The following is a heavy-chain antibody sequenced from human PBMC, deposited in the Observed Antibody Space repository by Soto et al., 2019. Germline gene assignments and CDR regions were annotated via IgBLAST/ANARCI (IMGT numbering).Heavy chain of an antibody. J-gene: IGHJ4*02. Sequence: GGSLRLSCAASGFTFSSYAMSWVRQAPGEGLEWVSAISGSGGSTYYADSVKGRFTISRDNSKNTLYLQMNSLRAEDTAVYYCAKSAHCSSTSCYGSGSYYNPFDYWGQGTLVTVSS. CDR1: GFTFSSYA. D-gene: IGHD3-10*01. V-gene: IGHV3-23*01. CDR3: AKSAHCSSTSCYGSGSYYNPFDY. CDR2: ISGSGGST.